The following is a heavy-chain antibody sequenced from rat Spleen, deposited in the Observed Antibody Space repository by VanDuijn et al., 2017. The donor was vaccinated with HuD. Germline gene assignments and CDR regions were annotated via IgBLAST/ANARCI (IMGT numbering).Heavy chain of an antibody. CDR2: ISYDGSST. CDR3: AREVDYGGVMDA. D-gene: IGHD1-11*01. J-gene: IGHJ4*01. Sequence: EVQLVESGGGLVQPGRSLKLSCAASGFTFSDYNMAWVRQAPKKGLEWVATISYDGSSTYYRDSVKGRFTISRDNAKSTLYLQMDSLRSEDTATYYCAREVDYGGVMDAWGQGASVTVSS. V-gene: IGHV5-7*01. CDR1: GFTFSDYN.